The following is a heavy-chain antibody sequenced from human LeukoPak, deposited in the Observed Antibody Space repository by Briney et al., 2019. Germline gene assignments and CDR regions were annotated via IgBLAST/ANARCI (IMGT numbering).Heavy chain of an antibody. J-gene: IGHJ4*02. CDR2: IYYSGST. V-gene: IGHV4-59*08. CDR1: GGSISSYY. CDR3: ARHHYGDYIDY. D-gene: IGHD4-17*01. Sequence: SSETLSLTCAVSGGSISSYYWSWIRQPPGKGLEWIGYIYYSGSTNYNPSLKSRVTISVDTSKNQFSLKLSSVTAADTAVYYCARHHYGDYIDYWGQGTLVTVSS.